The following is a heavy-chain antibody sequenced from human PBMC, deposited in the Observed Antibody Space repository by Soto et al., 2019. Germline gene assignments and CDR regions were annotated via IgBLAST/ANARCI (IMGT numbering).Heavy chain of an antibody. D-gene: IGHD2-21*01. CDR3: ARRLFLDV. J-gene: IGHJ4*02. CDR1: GFSFGDYY. V-gene: IGHV3-11*01. CDR2: ISGGGNTI. Sequence: QMQLVESGGNLVKPGGSLRLSCSGSGFSFGDYYMNWIRKAPGKGLEWVSYISGGGNTISYSDSVKGRFTISRDNAKKSVYLEMDSLRPEDTAVYYCARRLFLDVWGQGTLVTVSS.